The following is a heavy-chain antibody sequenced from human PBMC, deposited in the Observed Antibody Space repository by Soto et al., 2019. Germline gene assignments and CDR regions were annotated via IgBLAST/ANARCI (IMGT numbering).Heavy chain of an antibody. CDR1: GGTFSSYT. V-gene: IGHV1-69*02. CDR3: ASGGCSGGSCYDDY. CDR2: IIPILGIA. D-gene: IGHD2-15*01. J-gene: IGHJ4*02. Sequence: QVQLVQSGAEVKKPGSSVKVSCKASGGTFSSYTISWVRQAPGQGLEWMGRIIPILGIANYAQKFQGRVTITADKSTRTAYMELSSLRSEDTAVYYCASGGCSGGSCYDDYWGQGTLVTVSS.